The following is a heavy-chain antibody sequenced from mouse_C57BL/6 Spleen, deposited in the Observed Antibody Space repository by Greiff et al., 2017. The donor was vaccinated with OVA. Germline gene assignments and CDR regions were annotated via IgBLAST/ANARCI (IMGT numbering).Heavy chain of an antibody. D-gene: IGHD1-1*01. J-gene: IGHJ2*01. V-gene: IGHV1-50*01. CDR2: IDPSDSYT. Sequence: QVQLKQSGAELVKPGASVKLSCKASGYTFTSYWMQWVKQRPGQGLEWIGEIDPSDSYTNYNQKFKGKATLTVDTSSSTAYMQLSSLTSEDSAVYYCARYPVVAYYFDYWGQGTTLTVSS. CDR3: ARYPVVAYYFDY. CDR1: GYTFTSYW.